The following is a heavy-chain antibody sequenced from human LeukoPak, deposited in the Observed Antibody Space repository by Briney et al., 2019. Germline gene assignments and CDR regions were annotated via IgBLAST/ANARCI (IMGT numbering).Heavy chain of an antibody. CDR2: ITGPGEGA. D-gene: IGHD6-19*01. V-gene: IGHV3-23*01. CDR1: GFSFRDYA. J-gene: IGHJ4*02. CDR3: AKRIYGWYQIDY. Sequence: GGSLRLPCAASGFSFRDYAMSWVRQAPGKGLEWVSAITGPGEGAFYADSVQGRFTISRGNYKNILYLQMNSLRADDTAVYFCAKRIYGWYQIDYWGQGTLVTVSS.